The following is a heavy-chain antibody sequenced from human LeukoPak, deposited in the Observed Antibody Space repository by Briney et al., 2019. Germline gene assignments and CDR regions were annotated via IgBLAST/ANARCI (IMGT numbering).Heavy chain of an antibody. J-gene: IGHJ4*02. D-gene: IGHD5-12*01. CDR1: GFTFSSYG. CDR2: IWYDGSNK. V-gene: IGHV3-33*01. CDR3: ARRRGYSGYDLDY. Sequence: PGGSLRLSCAASGFTFSSYGVHWVRQAPGKGLEWVAVIWYDGSNKYYADSVKGRFTISKDNSKNTLYLQMNSLRAEDTAVYYCARRRGYSGYDLDYWGQGTLVTVSS.